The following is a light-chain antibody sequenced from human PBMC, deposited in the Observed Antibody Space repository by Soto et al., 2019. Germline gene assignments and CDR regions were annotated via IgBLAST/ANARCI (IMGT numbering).Light chain of an antibody. CDR3: CSYAGSHSYVV. CDR1: SSDFGSYNL. J-gene: IGLJ2*01. Sequence: QSALTQPASVSGSPGQSITISCTGTSSDFGSYNLVSWDQQNPGKAPKLMIYEGTKRPSGVSNRFSGSKSGNTASLTISGLQAEDEAEYYCCSYAGSHSYVVFGGGTKLTVL. V-gene: IGLV2-23*01. CDR2: EGT.